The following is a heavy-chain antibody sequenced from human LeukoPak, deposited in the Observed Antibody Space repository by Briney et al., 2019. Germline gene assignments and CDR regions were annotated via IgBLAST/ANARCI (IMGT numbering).Heavy chain of an antibody. J-gene: IGHJ4*02. D-gene: IGHD5-24*01. CDR3: ATKDGYNFDY. CDR1: GFTFSSYW. V-gene: IGHV3-7*01. CDR2: IKQDGSEK. Sequence: GGSLRLSCVASGFTFSSYWMHWVRQAPGKGLEWVANIKQDGSEKYYVDSVRGRFTISRDNAKNSLFLQMNSLRAEDTAVYYCATKDGYNFDYWGQGTLVTVSS.